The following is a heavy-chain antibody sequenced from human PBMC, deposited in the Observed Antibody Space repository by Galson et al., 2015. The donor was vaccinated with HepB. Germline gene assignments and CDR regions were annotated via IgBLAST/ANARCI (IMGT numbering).Heavy chain of an antibody. CDR2: IGTAGDT. D-gene: IGHD6-19*01. CDR1: GFTFSSYD. V-gene: IGHV3-13*04. Sequence: SLRLSCAASGFTFSSYDMHWVRQPTGKGLEWVSAIGTAGDTYYPVSVKGRFTISRENAKTSLYLHMNSLRPGDTAVYYCARTPHPGIAVAGTVADGMDVWGQGTTVTVSS. CDR3: ARTPHPGIAVAGTVADGMDV. J-gene: IGHJ6*02.